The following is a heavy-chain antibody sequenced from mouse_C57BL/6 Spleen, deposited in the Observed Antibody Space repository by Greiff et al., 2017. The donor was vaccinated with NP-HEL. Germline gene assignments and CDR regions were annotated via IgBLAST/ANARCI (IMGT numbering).Heavy chain of an antibody. CDR1: GYTFTSYW. CDR2: IHPNSGST. D-gene: IGHD2-5*01. Sequence: VQLQQSGAELVKPGASVKLSCKASGYTFTSYWMHWVKQRPGQGLEWIGMIHPNSGSTKYNEKFKSKATLTVDKSSSTAYMQLSSLTSEDSAVYYCARSGYSNLDYWGQGTTLTVSS. J-gene: IGHJ2*01. V-gene: IGHV1-64*01. CDR3: ARSGYSNLDY.